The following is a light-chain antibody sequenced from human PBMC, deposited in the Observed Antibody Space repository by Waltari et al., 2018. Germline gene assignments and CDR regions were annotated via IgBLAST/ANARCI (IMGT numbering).Light chain of an antibody. CDR1: QSLDHSDGNTY. V-gene: IGKV2-30*02. J-gene: IGKJ1*01. CDR3: MQGSHWPPWT. Sequence: EVVMTQSPLSLPVTLGQPASISCRSSQSLDHSDGNTYLNWFHQRPGQSPRRLLYQVSNRDSGVPDRCSGSGSGTEFTLKISSVEAEDVGVYYCMQGSHWPPWTFGQGTRVEIK. CDR2: QVS.